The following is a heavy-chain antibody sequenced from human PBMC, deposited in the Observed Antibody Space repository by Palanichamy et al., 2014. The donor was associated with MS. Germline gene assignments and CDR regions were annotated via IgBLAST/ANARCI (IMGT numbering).Heavy chain of an antibody. V-gene: IGHV3-7*01. D-gene: IGHD6-19*01. CDR3: TKDGSGWSDY. J-gene: IGHJ4*02. CDR2: IKPDGGEK. CDR1: GFTFSRHW. Sequence: EVQLVEVWGRLWSSLGGPVRLSCAASGFTFSRHWMGWVRQAPGKGLEWVANIKPDGGEKYFVDSVKGRFTISRDNAKNSLYLQMNSLRAEDTAVYYCTKDGSGWSDYWGQGTLVTVSS.